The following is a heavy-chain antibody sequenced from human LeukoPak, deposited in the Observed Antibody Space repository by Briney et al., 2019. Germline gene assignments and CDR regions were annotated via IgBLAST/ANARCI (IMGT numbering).Heavy chain of an antibody. CDR3: ARLPIVVVPAAISYYFDY. CDR1: GFTFSDYY. J-gene: IGHJ4*02. D-gene: IGHD2-2*01. Sequence: GSLRLSCAASGFTFSDYYMSWIRQAPGKGLEWVSYISSSGSTIYYADSVKGRFTISRDNAKNSLYLQMNSLRAEDTAVYYCARLPIVVVPAAISYYFDYWGQGTLVTVSS. V-gene: IGHV3-11*04. CDR2: ISSSGSTI.